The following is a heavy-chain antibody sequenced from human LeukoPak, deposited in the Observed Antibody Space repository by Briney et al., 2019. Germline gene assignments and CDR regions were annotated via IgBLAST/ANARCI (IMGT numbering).Heavy chain of an antibody. J-gene: IGHJ6*03. CDR1: GGTFSSYA. Sequence: GASVKVSCKASGGTFSSYAISWVRQAPGQGLEWMGWMNPNSGNTGYAQKFQGRVTMTRNTSISTAYMELSSLRSEDTAVYYCARGSGSGTVLYYYYYYYMDVWGKGTTVTVSS. V-gene: IGHV1-8*02. CDR3: ARGSGSGTVLYYYYYYYMDV. CDR2: MNPNSGNT. D-gene: IGHD1-1*01.